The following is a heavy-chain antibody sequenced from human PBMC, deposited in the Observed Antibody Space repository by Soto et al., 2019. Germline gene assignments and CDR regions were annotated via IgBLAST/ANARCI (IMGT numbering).Heavy chain of an antibody. CDR3: ARDLSDVSGWLRSFGY. CDR2: ISYSSSYK. D-gene: IGHD5-12*01. Sequence: GGSLRLSCAASGFTFSCYSMNWVRQAPGKGLEWVSFISYSSSYKYYADSVKGRFTISRDNSKDSLYLQMNSLRAEDAAVYYCARDLSDVSGWLRSFGYWGQGTLVTSP. V-gene: IGHV3-21*01. CDR1: GFTFSCYS. J-gene: IGHJ4*02.